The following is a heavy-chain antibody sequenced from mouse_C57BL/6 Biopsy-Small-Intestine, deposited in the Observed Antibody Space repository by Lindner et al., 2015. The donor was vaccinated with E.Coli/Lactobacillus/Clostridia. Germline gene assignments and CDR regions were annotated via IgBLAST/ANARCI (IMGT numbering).Heavy chain of an antibody. V-gene: IGHV1-39*01. D-gene: IGHD2-3*01. CDR2: INPNYGTT. J-gene: IGHJ3*01. Sequence: VQLQESGPELVKPGASVKISCKASGYSFTDFNLNWMKQNSGKSLEWIGIINPNYGTTIYNQKFKGKATLTVDQSSSTAYMQLNSLTSEDSAVYYCTIDAYYVFTYWGQGTLVTVSA. CDR1: GYSFTDFN. CDR3: TIDAYYVFTY.